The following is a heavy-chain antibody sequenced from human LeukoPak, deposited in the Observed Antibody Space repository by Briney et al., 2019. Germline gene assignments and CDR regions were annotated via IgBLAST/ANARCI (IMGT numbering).Heavy chain of an antibody. CDR1: GYTFTSYY. J-gene: IGHJ4*02. CDR2: INTNTGNP. D-gene: IGHD5-18*01. V-gene: IGHV7-4-1*02. Sequence: ASVKVSCKASGYTFTSYYMHWVRQAPGQGLEWMGWINTNTGNPTYAQGFTGRFVFSLDTSVSTAYLQISSLKAEDTAVYYCATLGYSYGYRYFDYWGQGTLVTVSS. CDR3: ATLGYSYGYRYFDY.